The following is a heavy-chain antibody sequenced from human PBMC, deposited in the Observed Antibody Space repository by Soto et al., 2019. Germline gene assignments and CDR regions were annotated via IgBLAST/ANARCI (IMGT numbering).Heavy chain of an antibody. D-gene: IGHD1-26*01. J-gene: IGHJ4*02. CDR3: AKGRGGSYGGDSFDY. Sequence: EVQLVESGGGLVQPGRSLRLSCAASGFTYDDYDMHWVRQAPGKGLEWVSAISWNSGRTAYADSVKGRFTISRDNAKNSLYLQMTSLRAEDTALYHCAKGRGGSYGGDSFDYWGQGTLVTVFS. V-gene: IGHV3-9*01. CDR1: GFTYDDYD. CDR2: ISWNSGRT.